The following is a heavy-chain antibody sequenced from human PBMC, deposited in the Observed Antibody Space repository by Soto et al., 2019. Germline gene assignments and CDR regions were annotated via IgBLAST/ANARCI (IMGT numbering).Heavy chain of an antibody. CDR2: IKTDGSEK. J-gene: IGHJ4*02. CDR3: VRVLSWDLDY. V-gene: IGHV3-7*01. Sequence: GGSLRLSCAASGFTYSHYWMSWVRQAPGKGLEWVASIKTDGSEKYYVDSVKGRFTVSRDNAENSLFLQMNSLRVEDTAVYYCVRVLSWDLDYWGQGTLVTVSS. CDR1: GFTYSHYW. D-gene: IGHD6-13*01.